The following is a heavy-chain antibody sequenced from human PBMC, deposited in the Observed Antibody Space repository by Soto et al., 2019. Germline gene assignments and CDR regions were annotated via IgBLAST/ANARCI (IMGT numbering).Heavy chain of an antibody. D-gene: IGHD1-26*01. CDR1: GYTFTSYY. Sequence: GASVKVSCKASGYTFTSYYMHWVRQAPGQGLEWMGIINPSGGSTSYAQKFQGRVTMTRDTSTSTVYMELSSLRSEDTAVYYCASVYGIATYYCAMDFWGKGPTVTVSS. CDR2: INPSGGST. J-gene: IGHJ6*04. V-gene: IGHV1-46*01. CDR3: ASVYGIATYYCAMDF.